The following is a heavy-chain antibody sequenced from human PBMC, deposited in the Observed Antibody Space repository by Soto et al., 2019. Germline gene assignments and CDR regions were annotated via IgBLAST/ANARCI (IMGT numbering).Heavy chain of an antibody. D-gene: IGHD1-7*01. CDR2: IHNTGNI. J-gene: IGHJ5*02. CDR1: GSSINSNLYH. V-gene: IGHV4-39*01. CDR3: ARLYTENYIMYH. Sequence: SETLSLTCSVSGSSINSNLYHWGWIRHSPGKGLEWIGSIHNTGNIFYNPSLKSRVTLSIDTSQSQFSLHLSSVTAADTAVYFCARLYTENYIMYHWGPGTLVTVSS.